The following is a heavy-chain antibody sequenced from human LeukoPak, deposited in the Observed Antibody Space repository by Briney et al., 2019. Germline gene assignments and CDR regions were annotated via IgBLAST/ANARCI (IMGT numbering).Heavy chain of an antibody. CDR3: ARGNWNYHYYFDY. CDR2: IYSSGST. CDR1: GFTVSSNY. Sequence: GGSLRLSCAASGFTVSSNYMSWVRQAPGKGLEWVSVIYSSGSTYYADSVKGRFTISRDNSKNTLYLQMNSLRAEDTAVYYCARGNWNYHYYFDYWGQGTLVTVSS. J-gene: IGHJ4*02. V-gene: IGHV3-66*02. D-gene: IGHD1-7*01.